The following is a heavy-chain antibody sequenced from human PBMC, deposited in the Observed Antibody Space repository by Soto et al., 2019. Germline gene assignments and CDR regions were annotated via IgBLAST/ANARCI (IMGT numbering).Heavy chain of an antibody. J-gene: IGHJ4*02. D-gene: IGHD5-18*01. CDR1: GGSISSGSYY. Sequence: SETLSLTCTVSGGSISSGSYYWSWSRQHPGKGLEWIGYIYYSGSTYYNPSLKSRVTISVDTSKNQFSLKLSSVTAADTAVYYCARVPRERGYSYGSFDYWGQGTLVTVSS. CDR2: IYYSGST. CDR3: ARVPRERGYSYGSFDY. V-gene: IGHV4-31*03.